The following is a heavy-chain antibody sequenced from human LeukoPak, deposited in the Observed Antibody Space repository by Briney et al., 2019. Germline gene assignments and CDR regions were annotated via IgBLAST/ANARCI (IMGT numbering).Heavy chain of an antibody. J-gene: IGHJ1*01. Sequence: SETLSLTCSVSGDSVSRSDSYWDWIRQPPGKGLEWIGIIYYSGRTYYRPSLKSRVNMSVHPSNNPFPLNLRSVTAADTAVYYWARRRYYDGSGYLEWGQGTLLSVSS. V-gene: IGHV4-39*01. CDR3: ARRRYYDGSGYLE. D-gene: IGHD3-22*01. CDR1: GDSVSRSDSY. CDR2: IYYSGRT.